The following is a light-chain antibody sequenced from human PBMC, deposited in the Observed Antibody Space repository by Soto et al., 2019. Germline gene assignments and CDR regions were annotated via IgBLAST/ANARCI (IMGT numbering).Light chain of an antibody. Sequence: EIVLTQSPATLSLSPGERATLSCRASQSVGSSLAWYQQKPGQAPRLLIFRASDRPTAIPDRFSGSGSGTDFTLTITRLEPEDFAVYYCQQYNNWPPIIFGQGTRLEIK. CDR2: RAS. J-gene: IGKJ5*01. CDR1: QSVGSS. V-gene: IGKV3-11*01. CDR3: QQYNNWPPII.